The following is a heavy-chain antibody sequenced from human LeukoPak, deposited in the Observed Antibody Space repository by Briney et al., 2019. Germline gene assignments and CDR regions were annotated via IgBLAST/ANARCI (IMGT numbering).Heavy chain of an antibody. CDR3: ARDTRYGDGYKY. D-gene: IGHD5-24*01. J-gene: IGHJ4*02. Sequence: GGSLRLSCAASGFPFSSYSMNWVRQAPGKGLVWVSRINGDGSSTSYEDSVKGRFTISRDNAKNTLYLQMKSLRAEDTAVYYCARDTRYGDGYKYRGQGTLVTVSS. V-gene: IGHV3-74*01. CDR1: GFPFSSYS. CDR2: INGDGSST.